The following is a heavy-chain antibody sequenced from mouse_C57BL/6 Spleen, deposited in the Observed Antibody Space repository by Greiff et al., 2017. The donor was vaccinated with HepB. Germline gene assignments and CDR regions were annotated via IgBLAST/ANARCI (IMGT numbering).Heavy chain of an antibody. CDR1: GYAFSSSW. CDR2: IYPGDGDT. Sequence: QVQLQQSGPELVKPGASVKISCKASGYAFSSSWMNWVKQRPGKGLEWIGRIYPGDGDTNYNGKFKGKATLTADKSSSTAYMQLSSLTSEDSAVYFGARKGFHRGFAYWGQGTLVTVAA. V-gene: IGHV1-82*01. J-gene: IGHJ3*01. CDR3: ARKGFHRGFAY.